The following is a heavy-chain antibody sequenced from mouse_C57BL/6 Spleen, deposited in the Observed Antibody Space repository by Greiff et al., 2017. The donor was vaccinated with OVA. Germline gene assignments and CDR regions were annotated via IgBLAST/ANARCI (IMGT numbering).Heavy chain of an antibody. D-gene: IGHD2-3*01. Sequence: QVQLQQPGAELVKPGASVKLSCKASGYTFTSYWMQWVKQRPGQGLEWIGEIDPSASYTNYNQKFKGKATLTVDTSSSTAYMQLSSLTSEDSAVYYCARGGYSPFAYWGQGTLVTVSA. V-gene: IGHV1-50*01. CDR1: GYTFTSYW. J-gene: IGHJ3*01. CDR3: ARGGYSPFAY. CDR2: IDPSASYT.